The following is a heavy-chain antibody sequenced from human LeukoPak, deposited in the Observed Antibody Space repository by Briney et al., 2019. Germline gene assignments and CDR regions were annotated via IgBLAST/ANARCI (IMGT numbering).Heavy chain of an antibody. Sequence: SETLSLTCTVSGGSINSYYWSWIRQPPGKGLEWIGYIYYSGSTNYNPSLKSRVTISVDTSKNQFSLKLSSVTAADTAVYYCARLGASGADAFDIWGQGTMVTVSS. D-gene: IGHD3-10*01. CDR3: ARLGASGADAFDI. V-gene: IGHV4-59*08. CDR2: IYYSGST. CDR1: GGSINSYY. J-gene: IGHJ3*02.